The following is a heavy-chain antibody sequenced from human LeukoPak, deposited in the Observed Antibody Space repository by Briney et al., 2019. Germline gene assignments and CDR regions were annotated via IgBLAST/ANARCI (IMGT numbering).Heavy chain of an antibody. CDR3: ARSLLGSCTGGTCYIDYYGMDV. CDR1: GFTFSSYG. V-gene: IGHV3-7*04. Sequence: GGSLRLSCVASGFTFSSYGMSWVRQAPGKGLEWVANIKQDGSEKYYVDSLKGRFTISRDNAKNSLYLQMNSLRAEDTAVYYCARSLLGSCTGGTCYIDYYGMDVWGQGTTVTVSS. D-gene: IGHD2-15*01. CDR2: IKQDGSEK. J-gene: IGHJ6*02.